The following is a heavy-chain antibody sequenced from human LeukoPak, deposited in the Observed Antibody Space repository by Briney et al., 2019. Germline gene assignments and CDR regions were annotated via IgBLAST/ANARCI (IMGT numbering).Heavy chain of an antibody. J-gene: IGHJ4*02. Sequence: SETLSLTCTVSGYSLSSGYYWGWIRQPPGKGLEWIGSIYHSGSTYYNPSLKSRVTISVDTSKNQFSLKLSSVTAADTAVYYCARDSILTGYLLSPFDYWGQGTLVTVSS. CDR3: ARDSILTGYLLSPFDY. V-gene: IGHV4-38-2*02. CDR1: GYSLSSGYY. CDR2: IYHSGST. D-gene: IGHD3-9*01.